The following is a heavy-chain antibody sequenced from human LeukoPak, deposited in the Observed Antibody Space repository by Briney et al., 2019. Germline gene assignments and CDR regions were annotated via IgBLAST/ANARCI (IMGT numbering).Heavy chain of an antibody. D-gene: IGHD3-10*01. CDR1: GGSISSGDYY. Sequence: SQTPSLTYTVSGGSISSGDYYWSWIRQPPGKGLEWIGYIYYSGSTYYNPSLKSRVTISVDTSKNQFSLKLSSVTAADTAVYYCARGYYYGSGSPVYGMDVWGQGTTVTVSS. CDR2: IYYSGST. V-gene: IGHV4-30-4*01. J-gene: IGHJ6*02. CDR3: ARGYYYGSGSPVYGMDV.